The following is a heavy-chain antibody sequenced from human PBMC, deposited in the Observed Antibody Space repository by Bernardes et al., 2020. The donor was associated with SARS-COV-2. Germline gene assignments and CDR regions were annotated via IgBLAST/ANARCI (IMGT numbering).Heavy chain of an antibody. Sequence: SETLSLTCTVSGGSISSYYWSWIRQPAGKGLEWIGRIYTSGSTNYNPSLKSRVTMSVDTSKNQFSLKLSSVTAADTAMYYCARDHNYDILTGYYSWFDPWGQGTLVTVSS. D-gene: IGHD3-9*01. CDR3: ARDHNYDILTGYYSWFDP. CDR1: GGSISSYY. CDR2: IYTSGST. J-gene: IGHJ5*02. V-gene: IGHV4-4*07.